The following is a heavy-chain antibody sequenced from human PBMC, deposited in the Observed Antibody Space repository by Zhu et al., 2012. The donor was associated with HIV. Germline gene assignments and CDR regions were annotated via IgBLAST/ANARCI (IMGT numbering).Heavy chain of an antibody. CDR2: IYHSGTT. J-gene: IGHJ5*02. D-gene: IGHD3-22*01. Sequence: QVQLQESGSGLVKPSQTLSLTCAVSGASISSGGYSWSWIRQPPGKGLEWIGYIYHSGTTYYYPSLKGRVTTSVDRSKNQFSLKLNSVTAADTAVYYCASSGGHYYDSSGYYIYPGWFDPGAREPWSPSPQ. CDR3: ASSGGHYYDSSGYYIYPGWFDP. V-gene: IGHV4-30-2*01. CDR1: GASISSGGYS.